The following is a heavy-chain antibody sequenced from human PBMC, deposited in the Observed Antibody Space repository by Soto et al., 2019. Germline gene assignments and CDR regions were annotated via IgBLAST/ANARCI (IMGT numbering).Heavy chain of an antibody. J-gene: IGHJ6*03. CDR3: ARVQQLVGYYYYYMDV. CDR2: IYYSGST. Sequence: SETLSLTCTVSGGSISSYYWSWIRQPPGKGLEWIGYIYYSGSTNYNPSLKSRVTISVDTSKNQFSLKLSSVTAADTAVYYCARVQQLVGYYYYYMDVWGKGTTVTVSS. CDR1: GGSISSYY. V-gene: IGHV4-59*01. D-gene: IGHD6-6*01.